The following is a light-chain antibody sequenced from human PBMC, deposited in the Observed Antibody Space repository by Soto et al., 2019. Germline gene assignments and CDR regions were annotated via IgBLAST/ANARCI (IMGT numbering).Light chain of an antibody. Sequence: DIQMTQSPSSVSASVGDRVTITCRASQGVGRWLACYQQKPGKAPTLLISAASTLQRGVPSRFSGSGSGTDFTLTITSLQPEDFATYFCQQANSFPRTFGQGTRLEIK. CDR1: QGVGRW. J-gene: IGKJ2*01. CDR3: QQANSFPRT. CDR2: AAS. V-gene: IGKV1-12*01.